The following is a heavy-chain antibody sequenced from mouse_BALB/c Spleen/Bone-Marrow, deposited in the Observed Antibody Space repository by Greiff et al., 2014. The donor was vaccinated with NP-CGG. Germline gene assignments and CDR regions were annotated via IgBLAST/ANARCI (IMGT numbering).Heavy chain of an antibody. CDR2: IDPENGDT. Sequence: EVQVVESGAELVRSGASVKLSCTASGFNIKDYYMNWVKQRPEQGLEWIGWIDPENGDTEYAPKFQGKATMTADTSSNTAYLQLSSPTSGDPGVYYCNADPIPWGQGPTLPVSS. V-gene: IGHV14-4*02. CDR3: NADPIP. J-gene: IGHJ2*01. CDR1: GFNIKDYY.